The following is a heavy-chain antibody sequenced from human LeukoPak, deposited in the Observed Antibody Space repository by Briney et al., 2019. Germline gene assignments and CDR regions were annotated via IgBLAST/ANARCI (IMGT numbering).Heavy chain of an antibody. V-gene: IGHV1-8*02. CDR1: GYTFTGYY. Sequence: ASVKVSCKASGYTFTGYYMHWVRQAPGQGLEWMGWMNPNSGNTGYAQKFQGRVTMTRNTSISTAYMELSSLRSEDTAVYYCARGHPLRYCSGGSCRVNWGQGTLVTVSS. CDR3: ARGHPLRYCSGGSCRVN. CDR2: MNPNSGNT. J-gene: IGHJ4*02. D-gene: IGHD2-15*01.